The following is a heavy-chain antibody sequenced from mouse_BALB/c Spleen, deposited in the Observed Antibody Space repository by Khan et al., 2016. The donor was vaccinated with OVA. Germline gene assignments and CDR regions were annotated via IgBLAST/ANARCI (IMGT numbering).Heavy chain of an antibody. CDR3: VRHGYVAWFAY. CDR2: IDPFNGGT. CDR1: GYSFTSYY. J-gene: IGHJ3*01. D-gene: IGHD2-2*01. Sequence: VQLQQSGPELMKPGASVKISCKASGYSFTSYYIHWVKQSHGKSLEWLGYIDPFNGGTSYNPKFKGKATLTVDKSSSTAYMHLSSLTSDDSAVYYCVRHGYVAWFAYWGQGTLVTVSA. V-gene: IGHV1S135*01.